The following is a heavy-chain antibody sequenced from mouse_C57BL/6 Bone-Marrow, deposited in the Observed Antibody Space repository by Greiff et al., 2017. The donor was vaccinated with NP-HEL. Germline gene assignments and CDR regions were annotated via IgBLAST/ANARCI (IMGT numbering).Heavy chain of an antibody. CDR1: GFTFSSYA. V-gene: IGHV5-4*01. J-gene: IGHJ4*01. Sequence: EVKVEESGGGLVKPGGSLKLSCAASGFTFSSYAMSWVRQTPEKRLEWVATISDGGSYTYYPDNVKGRFTISRDNAKNNLYLQMSHLKSEDTAMYYCARDGGTTVAYYAMDYWGQGTSVTVSS. CDR2: ISDGGSYT. D-gene: IGHD1-1*01. CDR3: ARDGGTTVAYYAMDY.